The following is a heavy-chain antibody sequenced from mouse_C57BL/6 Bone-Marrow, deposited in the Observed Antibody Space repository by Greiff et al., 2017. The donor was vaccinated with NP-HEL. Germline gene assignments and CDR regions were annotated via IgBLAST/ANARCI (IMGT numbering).Heavy chain of an antibody. V-gene: IGHV5-9-1*02. CDR2: ISSGGDYI. Sequence: EVQRVESGEGLVKPGGSLKLSCAASGFTFSSYAMSWVRQTPEKRLEWDAYISSGGDYIYYADTVKGRFTISRDNARNTLYLQMSSLKSEDTAMYYCTREYYGSSFYAMDYWGQGTSVTVSS. CDR1: GFTFSSYA. CDR3: TREYYGSSFYAMDY. J-gene: IGHJ4*01. D-gene: IGHD1-1*01.